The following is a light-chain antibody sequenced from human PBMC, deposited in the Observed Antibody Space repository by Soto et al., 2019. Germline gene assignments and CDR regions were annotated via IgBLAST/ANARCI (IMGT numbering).Light chain of an antibody. CDR1: TSNIGSHS. Sequence: QSVLTQPPSASGTPGQRVTISCSGSTSNIGSHSVNWFQHLPGTAPKLLINTNNQRPSGVPDRFSGYKSGTSASLVISGLQSEDEADYYCATWDASLKGVFGTGTKLTVL. CDR2: TNN. V-gene: IGLV1-44*01. CDR3: ATWDASLKGV. J-gene: IGLJ1*01.